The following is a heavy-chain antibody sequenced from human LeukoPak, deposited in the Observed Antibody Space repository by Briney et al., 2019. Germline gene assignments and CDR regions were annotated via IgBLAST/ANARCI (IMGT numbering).Heavy chain of an antibody. Sequence: SSETLSLTCTVSGGSIRSYYWSWIRHPPGKGLEWIGYIYYSGSTNHNPSRKSPVTISVETSNNQFSLKLSSVTAADTAVYYCARADLGYCTNGVCHDPFDYWGQGTLVTVSS. CDR2: IYYSGST. J-gene: IGHJ4*02. CDR1: GGSIRSYY. V-gene: IGHV4-59*01. CDR3: ARADLGYCTNGVCHDPFDY. D-gene: IGHD2-8*01.